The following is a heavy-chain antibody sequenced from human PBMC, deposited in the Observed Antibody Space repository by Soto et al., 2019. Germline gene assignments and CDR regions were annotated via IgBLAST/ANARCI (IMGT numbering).Heavy chain of an antibody. J-gene: IGHJ4*02. CDR3: SRDYYGPGPD. V-gene: IGHV3-7*04. Sequence: GGSLRLSCVASGLTLSRYWMSWVRRAPGKGLEWVANIKEDGGKTYYVDSVKGRFTISRDNAKNSVYLQMNSLRVEDTAVYYCSRDYYGPGPDWGQGTLVTVSS. CDR2: IKEDGGKT. CDR1: GLTLSRYW. D-gene: IGHD3-22*01.